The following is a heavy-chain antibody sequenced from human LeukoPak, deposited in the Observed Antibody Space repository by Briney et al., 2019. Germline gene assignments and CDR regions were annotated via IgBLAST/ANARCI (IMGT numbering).Heavy chain of an antibody. CDR2: IYTSGST. Sequence: SETLSLTGPAPGGSISSYYWSWIRQPAGKELEWIGRIYTSGSTNYNPSLKSRVTMSVDTSKNQFSLKLSSVTAADTAVYYCARDLLYYYDSSGYYPLDYYYYYYMDVWGKGTTVTVSS. CDR1: GGSISSYY. D-gene: IGHD3-22*01. CDR3: ARDLLYYYDSSGYYPLDYYYYYYMDV. J-gene: IGHJ6*03. V-gene: IGHV4-4*07.